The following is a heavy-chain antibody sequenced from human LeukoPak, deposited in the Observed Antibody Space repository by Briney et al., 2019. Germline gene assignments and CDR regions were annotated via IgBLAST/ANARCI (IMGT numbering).Heavy chain of an antibody. Sequence: SETLSLTCAIYGGSFSGYYWSWIRQPPGKGLEWIGEISHSGNTNYNPSPKSRVTISMDTSKNQFSLKLSSVTAADAAVYYCAIYGGNSVLDYWGQGTLVTVSS. J-gene: IGHJ4*02. CDR3: AIYGGNSVLDY. V-gene: IGHV4-34*01. D-gene: IGHD4-23*01. CDR1: GGSFSGYY. CDR2: ISHSGNT.